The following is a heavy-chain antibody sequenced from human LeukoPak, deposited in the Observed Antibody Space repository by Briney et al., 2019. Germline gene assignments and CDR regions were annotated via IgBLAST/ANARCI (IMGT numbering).Heavy chain of an antibody. D-gene: IGHD3-10*01. CDR1: GFTFSSYA. CDR2: ISGSGGST. V-gene: IGHV3-23*01. Sequence: GSLRLSCAASGFTFSSYAMSWVRQAPGKGLEWVSAISGSGGSTYYADSVKGRFTISRDNSKNTLYLQMNSLRAEDTAVYYCAKHALYYYGSGSYLDYWGQGTLVTVSS. J-gene: IGHJ4*02. CDR3: AKHALYYYGSGSYLDY.